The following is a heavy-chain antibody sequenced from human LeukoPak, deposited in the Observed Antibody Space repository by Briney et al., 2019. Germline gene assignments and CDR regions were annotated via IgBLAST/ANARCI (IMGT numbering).Heavy chain of an antibody. J-gene: IGHJ4*02. CDR3: ARGEFSGLDY. CDR1: GFTFSTYA. Sequence: SGGSLRLSCAASGFTFSTYAMHWVRQAPGKGLEWVPVILYDGSNEHYTDSVRGRFTISRDNPKNTLWLQMNSLTADDTAVYYCARGEFSGLDYWGQGTLVTVSS. D-gene: IGHD5-12*01. V-gene: IGHV3-30-3*01. CDR2: ILYDGSNE.